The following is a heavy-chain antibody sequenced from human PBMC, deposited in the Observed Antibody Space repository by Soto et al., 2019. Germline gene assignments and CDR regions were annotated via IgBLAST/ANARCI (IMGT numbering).Heavy chain of an antibody. CDR2: IITIFGTA. J-gene: IGHJ6*02. D-gene: IGHD4-17*01. CDR3: ARDPGGTTVAFGMDV. Sequence: QVQLVQSGAAVKKPGSSVKVSCKASGGTFSSYAITWVRQAPGQGLEWMGGIITIFGTANYAQKFKGRVTITADESTSTAYIELSSLRSEDTAVYYFARDPGGTTVAFGMDVWCQGTTVTASS. V-gene: IGHV1-69*01. CDR1: GGTFSSYA.